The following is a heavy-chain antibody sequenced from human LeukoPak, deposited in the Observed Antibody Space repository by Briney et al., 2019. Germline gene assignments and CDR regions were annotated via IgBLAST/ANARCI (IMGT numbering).Heavy chain of an antibody. CDR2: IWYDGSNK. CDR3: ARYSSGWYPLGAFDI. CDR1: GFTFSSYG. D-gene: IGHD6-19*01. J-gene: IGHJ3*02. Sequence: QPGRSLRLSCAASGFTFSSYGMHWVRQAPGKGLEWVAVIWYDGSNKYYADSVKGRFTISRDNSKNTLYLQMNSLRAEDTAVYYCARYSSGWYPLGAFDIWGQGTMVTVSS. V-gene: IGHV3-33*01.